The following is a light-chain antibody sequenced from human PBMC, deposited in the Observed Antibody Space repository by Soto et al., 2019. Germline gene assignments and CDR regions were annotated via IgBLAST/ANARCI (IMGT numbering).Light chain of an antibody. CDR3: QQYQYLLT. V-gene: IGKV3-15*01. J-gene: IGKJ1*01. Sequence: EIVMTQSPATLSVSPGEEVTLSCRASESISSHLAWYQQRPGRSPRLLIHEASTRATGISARFSGSGSRTEFTLNISSLQSEDCAVYYCQQYQYLLTFGQGTRVELK. CDR2: EAS. CDR1: ESISSH.